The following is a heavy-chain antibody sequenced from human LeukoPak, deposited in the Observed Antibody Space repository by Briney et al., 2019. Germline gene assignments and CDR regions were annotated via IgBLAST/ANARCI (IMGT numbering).Heavy chain of an antibody. CDR1: GGSFSGYY. D-gene: IGHD1-14*01. V-gene: IGHV4-34*01. Sequence: SETLSLTCAVYGGSFSGYYWSWIRQPPGKGLEWIGEVNHSGSTNYNPSLKSRVTISVDTSKNQFSLKLSSVTAADTAVYYCARDNGWFDPWGQGTLVTVSS. J-gene: IGHJ5*02. CDR3: ARDNGWFDP. CDR2: VNHSGST.